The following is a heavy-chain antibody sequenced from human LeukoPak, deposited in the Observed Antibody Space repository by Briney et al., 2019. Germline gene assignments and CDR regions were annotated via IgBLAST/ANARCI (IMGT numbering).Heavy chain of an antibody. D-gene: IGHD2-2*01. V-gene: IGHV4-61*02. J-gene: IGHJ3*02. CDR3: ARAGGYCSSTSCRYAFDI. Sequence: SETLFLTCTVSGGSISSGSYYWSWIRQPAGKGLEWIGRIYTSGSTNYNPSLKSRVTISVDTSKNQFSLKLSSVTAADTAVYYCARAGGYCSSTSCRYAFDIWGQGTMVTVSS. CDR1: GGSISSGSYY. CDR2: IYTSGST.